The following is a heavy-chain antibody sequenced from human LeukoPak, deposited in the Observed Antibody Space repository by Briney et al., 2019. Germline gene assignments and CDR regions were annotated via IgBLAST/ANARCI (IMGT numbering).Heavy chain of an antibody. Sequence: GGSLRLSCAASGFTFSSYSMNWVRQAPGKGLEWVSYISSSSNTIYYADSVQGRFTISRDNAKNSLFLQMNSLRDEDTAVYYCARGRGYYVSSGYYHPVYWGQGTLVTVSS. CDR2: ISSSSNTI. D-gene: IGHD3-22*01. CDR1: GFTFSSYS. CDR3: ARGRGYYVSSGYYHPVY. J-gene: IGHJ4*02. V-gene: IGHV3-48*02.